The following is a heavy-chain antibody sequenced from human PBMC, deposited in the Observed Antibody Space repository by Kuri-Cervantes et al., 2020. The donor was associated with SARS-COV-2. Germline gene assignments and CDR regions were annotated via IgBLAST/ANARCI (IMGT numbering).Heavy chain of an antibody. CDR3: ARDAGNGWGVGLELRLNPNNWFDP. D-gene: IGHD1-7*01. J-gene: IGHJ5*02. CDR1: GYTFTSYG. V-gene: IGHV1-18*01. Sequence: AAVKVSCKASGYTFTSYGISWVRQAPGQGLEWMGWISAYNGNTNYAQKLQGRVTMTTDTSTSTAYMELRSLRSDDTAVYYLARDAGNGWGVGLELRLNPNNWFDPWGQGTLVTVSS. CDR2: ISAYNGNT.